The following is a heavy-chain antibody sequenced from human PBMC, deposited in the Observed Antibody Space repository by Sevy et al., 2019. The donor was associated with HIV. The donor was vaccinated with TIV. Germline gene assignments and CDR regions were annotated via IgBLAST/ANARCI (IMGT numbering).Heavy chain of an antibody. CDR2: IRSKHYSGTT. V-gene: IGHV3-49*03. CDR1: GFHFGDYA. CDR3: TGYRGRGITKPYYFDY. D-gene: IGHD3-16*01. Sequence: GGSLRLSCTGSGFHFGDYAMSWFRQAPGKGLEWVGFIRSKHYSGTTEYAASVRGRFTISRDDSQRIAYLQMNSLKTEDTAVYYCTGYRGRGITKPYYFDYWGQGTLVTVSS. J-gene: IGHJ4*02.